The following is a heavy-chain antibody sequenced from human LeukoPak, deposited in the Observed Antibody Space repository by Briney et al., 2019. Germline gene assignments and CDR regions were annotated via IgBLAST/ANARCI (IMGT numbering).Heavy chain of an antibody. D-gene: IGHD6-13*01. V-gene: IGHV3-21*01. J-gene: IGHJ4*02. CDR2: ISSSSSYI. Sequence: SGGSLRLSCAASGFTFSSYSMNWVRQAPGKGLEWVSSISSSSSYIYYADSVRGRFTISRDNAKNSLYLQMNSLRAEDTAVYYCARSTYSKYYFDYWGQGTLVTVSS. CDR1: GFTFSSYS. CDR3: ARSTYSKYYFDY.